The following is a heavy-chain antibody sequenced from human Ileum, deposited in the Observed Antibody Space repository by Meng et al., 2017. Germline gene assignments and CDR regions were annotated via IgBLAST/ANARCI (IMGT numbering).Heavy chain of an antibody. Sequence: GGSLRLSCAASGFNFRSYAMSWVRQAPGKGLEWVSHISETGGSTYYADSVKGRFTISRDNSRDTLYLQMDSLRAEDTAVYYCAKRKGRTTVTPMDYWGQGTQVTVSS. V-gene: IGHV3-23*01. D-gene: IGHD4-11*01. CDR1: GFNFRSYA. J-gene: IGHJ4*02. CDR3: AKRKGRTTVTPMDY. CDR2: ISETGGST.